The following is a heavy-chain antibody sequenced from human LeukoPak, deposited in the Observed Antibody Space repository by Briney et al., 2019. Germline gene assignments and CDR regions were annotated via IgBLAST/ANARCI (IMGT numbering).Heavy chain of an antibody. CDR2: ISSSGSTI. J-gene: IGHJ3*02. D-gene: IGHD3-16*01. V-gene: IGHV3-11*04. CDR3: AGSWGYRALDI. Sequence: GGSLRLSCAASGFTFSDYYMSWIRQAPGKGLEWVSYISSSGSTIYYADSVKGRFTISRDNARSSLYLQMNSLRAEDTAVYYCAGSWGYRALDIWGQGTVVTVSS. CDR1: GFTFSDYY.